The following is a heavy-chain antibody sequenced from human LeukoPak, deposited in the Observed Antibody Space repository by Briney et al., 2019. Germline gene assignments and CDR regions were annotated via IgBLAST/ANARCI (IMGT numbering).Heavy chain of an antibody. CDR3: ARTNYKGYMDV. J-gene: IGHJ6*03. CDR2: ISSSSSYI. CDR1: GFTFSSYS. D-gene: IGHD3-10*01. V-gene: IGHV3-21*01. Sequence: GGSPRLSCAASGFTFSSYSMNWVRRAPGKGLEWVSSISSSSSYIYYADSVKGRFTISRDNAKNSLYLQMNSLRAEDTAVYYCARTNYKGYMDVWGKGTTVTVSS.